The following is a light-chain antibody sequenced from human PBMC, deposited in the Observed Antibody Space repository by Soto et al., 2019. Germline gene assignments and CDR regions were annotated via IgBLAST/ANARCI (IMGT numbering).Light chain of an antibody. CDR2: TSS. Sequence: DIQMTQSPSTVSAYVGDSVTITCRASQSISTSLNWYQQKPGKAPNLLIFTSSNLESGVPSRFSGSGSGTDFTLTISSLQPEDFATYFCQQGYSRPRTFGQGTKVEIK. CDR1: QSISTS. J-gene: IGKJ1*01. V-gene: IGKV1-39*01. CDR3: QQGYSRPRT.